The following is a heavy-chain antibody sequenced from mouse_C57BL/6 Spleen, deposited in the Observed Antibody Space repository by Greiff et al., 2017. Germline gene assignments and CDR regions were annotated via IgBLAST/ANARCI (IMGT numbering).Heavy chain of an antibody. CDR2: IVPEDGDT. D-gene: IGHD1-3*01. V-gene: IGHV14-1*01. CDR1: GFNIKDYY. CDR3: TKGRYTFAY. Sequence: VQLQQSGAELVRPGASVKLSCTASGFNIKDYYMHWVKQRPAQGLEWFGRIVPEDGDTEYAPKFQGKATMTADTSSNTAYLQLSSLTSEDTAVYYCTKGRYTFAYWGQGTLVTVSA. J-gene: IGHJ3*01.